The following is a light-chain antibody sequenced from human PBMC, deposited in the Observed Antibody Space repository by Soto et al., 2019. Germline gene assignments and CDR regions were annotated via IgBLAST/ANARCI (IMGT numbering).Light chain of an antibody. CDR1: QSISSW. CDR3: QHYNSYWT. Sequence: DIQMTQSPSTLSASVGDRVTITCRASQSISSWLAWYQQKPGKAPTLLIYKASSLESGVPSSVSGSGSGTEFTLTISSLQPDDFATYYCQHYNSYWTFGQGTKVEIK. CDR2: KAS. V-gene: IGKV1-5*03. J-gene: IGKJ1*01.